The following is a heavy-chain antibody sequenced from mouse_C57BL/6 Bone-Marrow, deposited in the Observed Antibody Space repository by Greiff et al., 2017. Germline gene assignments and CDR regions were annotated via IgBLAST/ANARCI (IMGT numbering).Heavy chain of an antibody. Sequence: EVKLVESGPGLVKPSQSLSLTCSATGYSFTSCYYWNWIRQFPGNKLEWMGYISYDGSTNYNPTFKNRISITRDTSKNQVFLKLSSVTSEDTATYYCARGGNLFDYWGQGTTLTVSS. CDR1: GYSFTSCYY. CDR3: ARGGNLFDY. D-gene: IGHD2-1*01. J-gene: IGHJ2*01. V-gene: IGHV3-6*01. CDR2: ISYDGST.